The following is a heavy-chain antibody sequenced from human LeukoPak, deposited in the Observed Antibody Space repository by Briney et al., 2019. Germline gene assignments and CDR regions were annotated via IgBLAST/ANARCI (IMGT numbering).Heavy chain of an antibody. J-gene: IGHJ6*02. Sequence: SETLSLTCAVYGGSFSGYYWSWIRQPPGKGLEWIGEINHSGSTNYNPSLKSRVTISVDTSKNQFSLKLSSVTAADTAVYYCARKLAPCSSGWYGYYGMDVWGQGTTVTVSS. CDR1: GGSFSGYY. CDR3: ARKLAPCSSGWYGYYGMDV. D-gene: IGHD6-19*01. CDR2: INHSGST. V-gene: IGHV4-34*01.